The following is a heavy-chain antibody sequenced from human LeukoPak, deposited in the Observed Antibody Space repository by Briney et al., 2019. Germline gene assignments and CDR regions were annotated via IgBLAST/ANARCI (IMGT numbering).Heavy chain of an antibody. CDR3: AKDKGGGYGNDGFDI. CDR2: ISGSGGIT. D-gene: IGHD3-16*01. J-gene: IGHJ3*02. Sequence: GGSLRLSCAASGFTFSSYAMSWVRQAPGKGLEWVSAISGSGGITFYADSVKGRFTISRDNSKNTLYLQMNSLRAEDTAVYYGAKDKGGGYGNDGFDIWGRGTMVTVSS. V-gene: IGHV3-23*01. CDR1: GFTFSSYA.